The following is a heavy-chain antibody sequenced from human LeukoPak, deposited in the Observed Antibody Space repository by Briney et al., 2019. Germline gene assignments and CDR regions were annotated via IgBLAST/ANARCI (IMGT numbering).Heavy chain of an antibody. D-gene: IGHD3-16*02. V-gene: IGHV1-2*02. CDR2: INPNSGGT. Sequence: SVKVSCKASGYTFTGYYMHWVRQAPGQGLEWMGCINPNSGGTNYAQKFQGRVTMTRDMSTTTDYMELSSLRSEDTAVYYCARDNSVGDIAWWFDPWGQGTLVTVSS. CDR3: ARDNSVGDIAWWFDP. J-gene: IGHJ5*02. CDR1: GYTFTGYY.